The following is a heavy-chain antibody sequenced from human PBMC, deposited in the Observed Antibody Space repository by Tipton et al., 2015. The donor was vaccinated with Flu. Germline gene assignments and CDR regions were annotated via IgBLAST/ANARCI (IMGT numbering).Heavy chain of an antibody. D-gene: IGHD6-13*01. Sequence: SLRLSCIASGFTFSSYWMTWVRQAPGKGLEWVANIKQDGNEKYYVDSVKGRFTISRDNAKKLVYLQMNSLRAEDSAVYYCVSAIAAVSSRWGQGTLVTVPS. J-gene: IGHJ4*02. CDR1: GFTFSSYW. V-gene: IGHV3-7*03. CDR2: IKQDGNEK. CDR3: VSAIAAVSSR.